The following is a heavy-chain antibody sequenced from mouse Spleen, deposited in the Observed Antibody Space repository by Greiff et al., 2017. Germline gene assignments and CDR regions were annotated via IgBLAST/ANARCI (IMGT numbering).Heavy chain of an antibody. V-gene: IGHV1-59*01. Sequence: VQLQQSGAELVRPGTSVKLSCKASGYTFTSYWMHWVKQRPGQGLEWIGVIDPSDSYTNYNQKFKGKATLTVDTSSSTPYMQLSSLTSEDSAVYYCAREGSYYFDYWGQGTTLTVSS. CDR1: GYTFTSYW. J-gene: IGHJ2*01. CDR3: AREGSYYFDY. CDR2: IDPSDSYT. D-gene: IGHD1-1*01.